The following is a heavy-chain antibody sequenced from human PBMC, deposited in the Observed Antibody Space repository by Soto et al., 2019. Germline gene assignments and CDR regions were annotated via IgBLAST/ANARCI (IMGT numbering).Heavy chain of an antibody. Sequence: QVLPQESGPGLVKPSQTLSLTCTVSGNSFSSGGYYWSWIRQHPGKGLEWIGYVFYSGTTYYSPSLKSRVSISVDTSKNQFSLSLSSVTAADTAVYYCARTTTYYDYIWGSYRPKDFDIWGQGTLVTVSS. CDR3: ARTTTYYDYIWGSYRPKDFDI. D-gene: IGHD3-16*02. CDR2: VFYSGTT. V-gene: IGHV4-31*03. CDR1: GNSFSSGGYY. J-gene: IGHJ4*02.